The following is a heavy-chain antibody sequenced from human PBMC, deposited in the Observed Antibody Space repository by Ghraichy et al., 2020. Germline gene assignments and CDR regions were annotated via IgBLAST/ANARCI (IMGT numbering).Heavy chain of an antibody. J-gene: IGHJ5*02. CDR2: ISSSSSYI. CDR1: GFTFSSYS. D-gene: IGHD3-16*02. Sequence: GGSLRLSCAASGFTFSSYSMNWVRQAPGKGLEWVSSISSSSSYIYYADSVKGRFTISRDNAKNSVYLQMNSLRAEDTAVYYCARDAMITFGGVIVRNHWGQGTLVTVSS. CDR3: ARDAMITFGGVIVRNH. V-gene: IGHV3-21*01.